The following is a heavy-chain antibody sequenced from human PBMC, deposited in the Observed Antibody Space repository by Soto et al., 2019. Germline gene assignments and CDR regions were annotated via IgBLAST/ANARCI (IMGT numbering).Heavy chain of an antibody. CDR3: ARVEAPLIHSDHYYYGMDV. V-gene: IGHV3-33*01. Sequence: QVQLVESGGGVVRPGRSLRLACEASGFSFSTYGMHWVRQAPGKGLQWVAVIWYDGTNTYYADSVKGRFTIARDNSKDTLYLEMNNLSAEDTAVYYCARVEAPLIHSDHYYYGMDVWGQGTTVTVSS. CDR1: GFSFSTYG. J-gene: IGHJ6*02. D-gene: IGHD5-18*01. CDR2: IWYDGTNT.